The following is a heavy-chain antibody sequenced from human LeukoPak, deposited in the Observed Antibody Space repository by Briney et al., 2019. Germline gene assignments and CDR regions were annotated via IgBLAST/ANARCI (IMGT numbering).Heavy chain of an antibody. CDR1: GGSISSYY. CDR3: ARLAWGRLDY. Sequence: SETLSLTCTVSGGSISSYYWGWIRQPPGKGLEWIGSIYQSGSTYYNPSLKSRVTISVDTSRNQFSLKLSSVTAADTAVCYCARLAWGRLDYWGQGTLVTVSS. V-gene: IGHV4-38-2*02. J-gene: IGHJ4*02. D-gene: IGHD7-27*01. CDR2: IYQSGST.